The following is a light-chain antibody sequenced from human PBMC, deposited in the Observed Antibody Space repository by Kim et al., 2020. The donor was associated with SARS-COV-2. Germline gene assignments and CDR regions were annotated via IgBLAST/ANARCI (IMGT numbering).Light chain of an antibody. CDR2: YDS. V-gene: IGLV3-21*04. J-gene: IGLJ2*01. CDR3: QVWDSSSDHPV. Sequence: PGKTASITCGGNNIGSKRVTGYQQKPGQAPVLVIYYDSDRPSGIPERFSGSNSGNTATLTISRVEAGDEADYYCQVWDSSSDHPVFGGGTQLTVL. CDR1: NIGSKR.